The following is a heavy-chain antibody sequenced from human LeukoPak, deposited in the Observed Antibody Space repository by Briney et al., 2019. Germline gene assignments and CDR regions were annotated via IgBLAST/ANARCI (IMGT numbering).Heavy chain of an antibody. D-gene: IGHD4-17*01. V-gene: IGHV3-21*01. Sequence: GSLRLSCAASGFTFSSYSMNWVRQAPGKGLEWVSSISSSSYIYYADSVKGRFTISRDNAKNSLYLQMNSLRAEDTAVYYCASHRDYGDSRPFDYWGQGTLVTVSS. J-gene: IGHJ4*02. CDR1: GFTFSSYS. CDR2: ISSSSYI. CDR3: ASHRDYGDSRPFDY.